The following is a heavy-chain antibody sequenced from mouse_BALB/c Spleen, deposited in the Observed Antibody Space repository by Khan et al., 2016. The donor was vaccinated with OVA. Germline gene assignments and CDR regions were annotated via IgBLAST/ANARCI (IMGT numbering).Heavy chain of an antibody. V-gene: IGHV1-77*01. CDR1: GYTFTDYV. Sequence: QVQLQQSGPELVKPGASVKMSCKASGYTFTDYVINWVKQRTGQGLEWIGEIYPGSGTTYYNETFKGKATLTADKSSNTAYMQLSSLTSEDSAVYFCAKNYASWFAYWGQGTLVTVSA. CDR3: AKNYASWFAY. J-gene: IGHJ3*01. CDR2: IYPGSGTT.